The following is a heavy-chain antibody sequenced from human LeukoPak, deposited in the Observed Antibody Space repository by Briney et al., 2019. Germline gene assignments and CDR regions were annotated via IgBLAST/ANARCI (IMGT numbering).Heavy chain of an antibody. D-gene: IGHD5-18*01. CDR3: AKDAVDTAMAPYYYYYYYMDV. V-gene: IGHV3-30*18. Sequence: GGSLRLSCAASGFTFSSYGMHWVRQAPGKGLEWVAVISYDGSNKYYADSVKGRFTISRDNSKNTLYLQMNSLRAEDTAVYYCAKDAVDTAMAPYYYYYYYMDVWGKGTTVTVSS. J-gene: IGHJ6*03. CDR2: ISYDGSNK. CDR1: GFTFSSYG.